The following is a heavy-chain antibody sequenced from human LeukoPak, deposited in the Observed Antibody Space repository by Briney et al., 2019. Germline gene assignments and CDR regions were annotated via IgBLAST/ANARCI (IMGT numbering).Heavy chain of an antibody. Sequence: ASVKVSCKASGYTFTGYYMHWVRQAPGQGLEWMGWINPNSGVTNYAQKFQGRVTMTRDTSISTAYMELSRLRSDDTAVYYCARITLITMIDDWFDPWGQGTLVTVSS. J-gene: IGHJ5*02. CDR2: INPNSGVT. CDR1: GYTFTGYY. V-gene: IGHV1-2*02. D-gene: IGHD3-22*01. CDR3: ARITLITMIDDWFDP.